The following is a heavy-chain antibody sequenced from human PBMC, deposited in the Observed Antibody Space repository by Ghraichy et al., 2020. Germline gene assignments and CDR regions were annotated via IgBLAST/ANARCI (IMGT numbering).Heavy chain of an antibody. J-gene: IGHJ6*02. CDR1: GFTFSSYS. V-gene: IGHV3-21*01. CDR3: GGVYFSSGWEYYYYGMDV. D-gene: IGHD6-19*01. CDR2: ISSSSSYI. Sequence: GESLNISCAASGFTFSSYSMNWVRQAPGKGLEWVSSISSSSSYIYYADSVKGRFTISRDNAKNSLYLQMNSLRAEDTAVYYCGGVYFSSGWEYYYYGMDVWGQGTTVTVSS.